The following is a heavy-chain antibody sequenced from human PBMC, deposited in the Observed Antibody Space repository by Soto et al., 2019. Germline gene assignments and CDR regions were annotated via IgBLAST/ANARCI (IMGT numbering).Heavy chain of an antibody. D-gene: IGHD5-12*01. CDR1: GYTFTSYG. CDR3: ARGVPVEMATIYYFDY. J-gene: IGHJ4*02. Sequence: ASVKLSCKASGYTFTSYGISWVRQAPGQGLEWMGRISAYNGNTNYAQKLQGRVTMTTDTSTSTAYMELRSLRSDDTAVYYCARGVPVEMATIYYFDYWGQGTLVTVSS. CDR2: ISAYNGNT. V-gene: IGHV1-18*01.